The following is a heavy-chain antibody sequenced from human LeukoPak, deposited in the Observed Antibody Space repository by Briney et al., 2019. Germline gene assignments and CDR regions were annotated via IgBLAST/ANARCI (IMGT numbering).Heavy chain of an antibody. V-gene: IGHV3-23*01. CDR1: GFTFSSYA. CDR2: FSATDGSA. D-gene: IGHD6-13*01. CDR3: ARAKIAAAGTGAFDV. J-gene: IGHJ3*01. Sequence: GSLRLACAASGFTFSSYAMTWVRQAPGKGLEWVSAFSATDGSAQYAESVEGRFTISRDNSKNTLFLQMNSLGAEDTAVYYCARAKIAAAGTGAFDVWGQGTLVTVSS.